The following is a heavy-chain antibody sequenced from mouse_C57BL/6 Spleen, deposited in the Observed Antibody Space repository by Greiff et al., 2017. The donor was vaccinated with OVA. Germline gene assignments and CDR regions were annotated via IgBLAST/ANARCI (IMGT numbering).Heavy chain of an antibody. CDR3: ARCDYGSSYYFDY. D-gene: IGHD1-1*01. CDR2: IYPGDGDT. J-gene: IGHJ2*01. Sequence: QVQLKESGPELVKPGASVKISCKASGYAFSSSWMNWVKQRPGKGLEWIGRIYPGDGDTNYNGKFKGKATLTADKSSSTAYMQLSSLTSEDSAVYFCARCDYGSSYYFDYWGQGTTLTVSS. CDR1: GYAFSSSW. V-gene: IGHV1-82*01.